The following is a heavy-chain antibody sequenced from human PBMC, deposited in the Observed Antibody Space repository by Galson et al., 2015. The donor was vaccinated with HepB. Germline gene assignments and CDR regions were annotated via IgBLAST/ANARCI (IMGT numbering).Heavy chain of an antibody. CDR3: AKDFAIGMRGEFDY. CDR2: ISGTGGST. Sequence: SLRLSRAASGFTFSTFGMHWVRHAPGKGLEWVSAISGTGGSTYYADSVKGRFTISRDNSKNTLYLQMNSLRAEDTAVYYCAKDFAIGMRGEFDYWGQGTLVTVSS. CDR1: GFTFSTFG. V-gene: IGHV3-23*01. D-gene: IGHD3-16*01. J-gene: IGHJ4*02.